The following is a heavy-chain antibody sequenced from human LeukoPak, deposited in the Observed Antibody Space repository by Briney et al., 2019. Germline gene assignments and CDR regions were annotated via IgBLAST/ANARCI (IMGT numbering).Heavy chain of an antibody. Sequence: GGSLRLSCAASGFTFSSYGMHWVRQAPGKGVEGVAFIRYDGSNKYYADSVKGRFTISRDNSKNPLYLQMNSLRAEDTAVYYCAKDTPLEWELSRGLVYWGQGTLVTVSS. CDR1: GFTFSSYG. D-gene: IGHD1-26*01. CDR3: AKDTPLEWELSRGLVY. V-gene: IGHV3-30*02. CDR2: IRYDGSNK. J-gene: IGHJ4*02.